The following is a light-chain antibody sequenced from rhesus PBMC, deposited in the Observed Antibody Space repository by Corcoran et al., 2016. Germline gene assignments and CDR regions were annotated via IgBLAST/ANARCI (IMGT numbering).Light chain of an antibody. Sequence: DIQMTQSPSSLSASVGDRVTITCRASQDISNYLAWYQQKPGETPKLLSYAASGLQSGMPSRFSGRGSWTTYTLSISSLQSEDFATYYCQHYYSIPPTFGRGTKVEIK. CDR2: AAS. J-gene: IGKJ1*01. CDR3: QHYYSIPPT. CDR1: QDISNY. V-gene: IGKV1-25*02.